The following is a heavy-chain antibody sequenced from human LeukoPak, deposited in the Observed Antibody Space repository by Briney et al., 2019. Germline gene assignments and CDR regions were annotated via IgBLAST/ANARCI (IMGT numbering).Heavy chain of an antibody. J-gene: IGHJ5*02. CDR1: GYTFTSYG. CDR2: ISAYNGNT. V-gene: IGHV1-18*01. Sequence: ASVKVSCKASGYTFTSYGISWVRQAPGQGLEWMGWISAYNGNTNYAQKLQGRVTMTTDTSTSTAYMELRSLRSDDTVVYYCARVYYGSGSDWFDPWGQGTLVTVSS. D-gene: IGHD3-10*01. CDR3: ARVYYGSGSDWFDP.